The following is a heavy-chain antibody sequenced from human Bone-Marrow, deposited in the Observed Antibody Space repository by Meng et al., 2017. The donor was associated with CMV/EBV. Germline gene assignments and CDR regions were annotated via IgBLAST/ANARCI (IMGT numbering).Heavy chain of an antibody. D-gene: IGHD3-16*02. CDR3: ARLSLGELSFQYYYYGMDV. CDR2: INPNSGGT. V-gene: IGHV1-2*02. J-gene: IGHJ6*02. CDR1: GYTFTGYY. Sequence: ASVKVSCKASGYTFTGYYMHWVRQAPGQGLEWMGWINPNSGGTNYAQKFQGRVTMTRDTSISTAYMELSRLRSDDTAVYYCARLSLGELSFQYYYYGMDVWGQGTTVTVSS.